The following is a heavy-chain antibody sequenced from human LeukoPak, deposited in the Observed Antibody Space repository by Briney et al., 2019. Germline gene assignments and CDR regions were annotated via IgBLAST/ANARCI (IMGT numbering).Heavy chain of an antibody. Sequence: GGSLRLSCVASGFTVRSNCMSWVRQAPGRGLEWVSVVYSGGTTYYADSVKGRFTISRDNSKNTLFLQMNSLRAEDTAVYYCARVKVAVAGIGWFDPWGQGSLVTVSS. V-gene: IGHV3-53*01. CDR1: GFTVRSNC. J-gene: IGHJ5*02. CDR2: VYSGGTT. CDR3: ARVKVAVAGIGWFDP. D-gene: IGHD6-13*01.